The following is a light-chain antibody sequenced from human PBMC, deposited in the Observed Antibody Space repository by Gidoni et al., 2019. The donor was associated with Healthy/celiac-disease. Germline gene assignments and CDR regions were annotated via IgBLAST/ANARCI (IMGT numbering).Light chain of an antibody. CDR1: QSISSY. Sequence: DIQMTQSPSSLSASVGDRVTITCRASQSISSYLNSYQQKPGNAPKLLISAASSLQSGVPSRFSGSGSGTDFTLTISSLQPEDFATYYCQQSYSTPPFTFGPGTKVDIK. J-gene: IGKJ3*01. CDR3: QQSYSTPPFT. V-gene: IGKV1-39*01. CDR2: AAS.